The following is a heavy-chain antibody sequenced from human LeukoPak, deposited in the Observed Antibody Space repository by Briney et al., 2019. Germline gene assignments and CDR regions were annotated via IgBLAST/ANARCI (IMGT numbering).Heavy chain of an antibody. Sequence: TSETLSLTCGVSGGSIRGYYWSWVRQSPGKGLEWIGDINQNAGTDYNPSLRGRVTMSIDSSKNQISLNVTAATAADTAIDYCARCRTRLSWLDPWGQGTLFTVSS. CDR2: INQNAGT. J-gene: IGHJ5*02. CDR3: ARCRTRLSWLDP. CDR1: GGSIRGYY. D-gene: IGHD6-6*01. V-gene: IGHV4-34*01.